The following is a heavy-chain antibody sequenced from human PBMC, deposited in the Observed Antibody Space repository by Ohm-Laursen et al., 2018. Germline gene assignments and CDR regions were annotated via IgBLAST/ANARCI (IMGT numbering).Heavy chain of an antibody. CDR1: GGSISGYY. CDR3: AKYSSDWYFDY. V-gene: IGHV4-59*08. J-gene: IGHJ4*02. Sequence: SETLSLTCTVSGGSISGYYWSWIRQSPAKGLEWIGFIHYTGHTDYNPSLKSRVTISVDRPKNRFSLNLSSVTAADTAVYYCAKYSSDWYFDYWGRGILVTVSS. CDR2: IHYTGHT. D-gene: IGHD6-25*01.